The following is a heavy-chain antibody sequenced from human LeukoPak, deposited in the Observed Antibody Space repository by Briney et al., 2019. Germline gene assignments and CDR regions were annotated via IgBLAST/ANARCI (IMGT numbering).Heavy chain of an antibody. CDR3: ARDPTAHPYGSGNNWFDP. CDR1: GFTFSSYS. V-gene: IGHV3-48*01. CDR2: ISSSSSTI. Sequence: HPGGSLRLSCAASGFTFSSYSMNWVRQAPGKGLEWVSYISSSSSTIYYADSVKGRFTISRDNAKNSLYLQMNSLRAEDTAVYYCARDPTAHPYGSGNNWFDPWGQGTLVTVSS. D-gene: IGHD3-10*01. J-gene: IGHJ5*02.